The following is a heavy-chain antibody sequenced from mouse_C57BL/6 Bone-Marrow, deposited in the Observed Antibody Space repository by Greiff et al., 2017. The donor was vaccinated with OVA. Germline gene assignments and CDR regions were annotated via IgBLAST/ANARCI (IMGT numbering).Heavy chain of an antibody. CDR1: GFTFSSYA. D-gene: IGHD4-1*01. V-gene: IGHV5-9-1*02. J-gene: IGHJ3*01. CDR3: TRLTGTRAWFAY. Sequence: EVKLVESGEGLVKPGGSLKLSCAASGFTFSSYAMSWGRQTPEKRLEWVAYISSGGDYIYYEDTVKGRITNSRDNARNTLYLQMSSLKSEDTAMYYCTRLTGTRAWFAYWGQGTLVTVSA. CDR2: ISSGGDYI.